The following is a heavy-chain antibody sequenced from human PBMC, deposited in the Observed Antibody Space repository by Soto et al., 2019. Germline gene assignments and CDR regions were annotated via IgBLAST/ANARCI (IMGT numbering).Heavy chain of an antibody. Sequence: QVQLVESGGGVVQPGRSLRLSCVTSGFPFSSYGMHWVRQAPGKGLEWVAVIWYDGSNKYYADSVKGRFTISRDNSKNTLYLQMNSLRAEDTAVYYCARPVVMRPHWYFDLWGRGTLVTVSS. J-gene: IGHJ2*01. CDR2: IWYDGSNK. D-gene: IGHD3-22*01. CDR3: ARPVVMRPHWYFDL. V-gene: IGHV3-33*01. CDR1: GFPFSSYG.